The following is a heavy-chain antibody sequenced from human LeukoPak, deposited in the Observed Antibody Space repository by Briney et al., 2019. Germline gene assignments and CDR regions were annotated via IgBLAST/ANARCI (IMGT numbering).Heavy chain of an antibody. J-gene: IGHJ6*02. Sequence: GGSLGLSCAASGFTFSSYAMHWVRQAPGKGLEWVAVISYDGSNKYYADSVKGRFTISRDNSRNTLYLQMNSLRAEDTAVYYCARALFPAATKYYYGMDVWGQGTTVTVSS. CDR3: ARALFPAATKYYYGMDV. CDR1: GFTFSSYA. CDR2: ISYDGSNK. D-gene: IGHD2-2*01. V-gene: IGHV3-30-3*01.